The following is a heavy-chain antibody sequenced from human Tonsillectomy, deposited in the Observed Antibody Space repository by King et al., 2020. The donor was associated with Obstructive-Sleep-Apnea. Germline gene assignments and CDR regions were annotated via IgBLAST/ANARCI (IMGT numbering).Heavy chain of an antibody. V-gene: IGHV3-9*01. J-gene: IGHJ4*02. Sequence: VQLVESGGGLGHPGRSLRLSCAASGFIFDHYAMHWVRQAPGKGLEWVSSISRESGNMDDADSVKGRFTISSDNAKNTLYLQMNSLGVEDTALYYWTKVRSRRCTEGSYYLTVAYWGQGTLVTVSS. D-gene: IGHD3-10*01. CDR3: TKVRSRRCTEGSYYLTVAY. CDR2: ISRESGNM. CDR1: GFIFDHYA.